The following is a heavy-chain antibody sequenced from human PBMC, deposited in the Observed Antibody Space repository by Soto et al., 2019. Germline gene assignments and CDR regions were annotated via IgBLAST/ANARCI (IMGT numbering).Heavy chain of an antibody. D-gene: IGHD2-15*01. CDR1: GGTISRYA. CDR3: ARSQGGSSSLDIYYYYYYGMDV. J-gene: IGHJ6*02. Sequence: SVTVSCKASGGTISRYAISLVRQAQGQGLEWMGGIIPIFGTANYAQKFQGRVTITADESTSTGYMELSSLRSEDTAVYYCARSQGGSSSLDIYYYYYYGMDVWGQGTTVTVSS. CDR2: IIPIFGTA. V-gene: IGHV1-69*13.